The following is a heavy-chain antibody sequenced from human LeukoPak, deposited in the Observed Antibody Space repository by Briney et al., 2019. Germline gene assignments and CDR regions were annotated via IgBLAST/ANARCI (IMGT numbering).Heavy chain of an antibody. CDR3: ARSRSGGWYYFDS. CDR2: IYSSGSV. CDR1: GGSLTNPTYF. V-gene: IGHV4-61*01. D-gene: IGHD6-19*01. J-gene: IGHJ4*02. Sequence: PSETLSLTCTVSGGSLTNPTYFQWSWIRQPPGKGLEFIGKIYSSGSVKFNPALESRLTMSLDTSRSQFFLQLSSVTADDSAVYYCARSRSGGWYYFDSWGQGTRVTVSS.